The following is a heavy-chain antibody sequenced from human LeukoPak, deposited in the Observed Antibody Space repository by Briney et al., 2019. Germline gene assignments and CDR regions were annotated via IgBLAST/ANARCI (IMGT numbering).Heavy chain of an antibody. CDR1: GGSISSYY. D-gene: IGHD2-2*01. CDR2: IYYSGRT. J-gene: IGHJ5*02. V-gene: IGHV4-59*01. CDR3: ARDASPLGWFDP. Sequence: PSETLSLTCSVSGGSISSYYWNWIRKPPGKGLEWIGYIYYSGRTNYKSSLRSRVTMSLDTSKNQFSLKLSSVTAADTAVYYCARDASPLGWFDPWGQGTLVTVSS.